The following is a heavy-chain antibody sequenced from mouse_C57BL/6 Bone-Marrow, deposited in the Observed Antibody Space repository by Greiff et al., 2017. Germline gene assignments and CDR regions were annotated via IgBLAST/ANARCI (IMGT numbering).Heavy chain of an antibody. Sequence: QVQLQQPGAELVKPGASVKMSCKASGYTFTSYWITWVKQRPGQGLEWIGDIYPGSGSTNYNEKFKSKATLTVDKSSSTAYMQLSSLTSEDSAVYYCARANWDVCWYFDVWGTGTTVTVSS. CDR2: IYPGSGST. V-gene: IGHV1-55*01. CDR1: GYTFTSYW. CDR3: ARANWDVCWYFDV. D-gene: IGHD4-1*01. J-gene: IGHJ1*03.